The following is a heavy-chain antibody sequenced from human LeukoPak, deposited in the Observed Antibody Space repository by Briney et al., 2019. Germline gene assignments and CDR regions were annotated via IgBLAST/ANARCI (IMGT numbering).Heavy chain of an antibody. Sequence: SETLSLTCTVSGGSISSSSYYWGWIRQPPGKGLEWSGSIYYSGSTYYNPSLKSRVTISVDTSKNQFSLKLSSVTAADTAVYYCARDGRYCTSTNCPSKGVDWGQGTLVTVSS. D-gene: IGHD2-2*01. J-gene: IGHJ4*02. CDR2: IYYSGST. CDR1: GGSISSSSYY. CDR3: ARDGRYCTSTNCPSKGVD. V-gene: IGHV4-39*07.